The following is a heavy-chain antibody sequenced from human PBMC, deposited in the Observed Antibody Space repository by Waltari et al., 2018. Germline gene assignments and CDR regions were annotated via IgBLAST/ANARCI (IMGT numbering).Heavy chain of an antibody. CDR1: GFSVSSHY. CDR2: IKAGGNV. D-gene: IGHD3-3*01. CDR3: VREDREYFFHMDV. V-gene: IGHV3-53*02. J-gene: IGHJ6*03. Sequence: EVLLLETGGDVIQPGGSLRLSCAASGFSVSSHYMSWVRQAPGKGLGWVSGIKAGGNVFYSDSVEGRFTISRDNSRNTVYLEMNSLRVEDSAVYYCVREDREYFFHMDVWGSGTTVTVSS.